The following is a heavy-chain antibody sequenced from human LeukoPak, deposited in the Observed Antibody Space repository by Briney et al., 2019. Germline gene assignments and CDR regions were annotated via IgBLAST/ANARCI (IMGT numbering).Heavy chain of an antibody. CDR2: IIPIFGTA. Sequence: VKVSFKASGGTFSSYAISWVRQAPGQGLEWMGGIIPIFGTANYAQKFQGRVTITADESTSTAYMELSSLRSEDTAVYYCARTSYDYVWGSYRLFDYWGQGTLVTVSS. J-gene: IGHJ4*02. CDR1: GGTFSSYA. D-gene: IGHD3-16*02. V-gene: IGHV1-69*13. CDR3: ARTSYDYVWGSYRLFDY.